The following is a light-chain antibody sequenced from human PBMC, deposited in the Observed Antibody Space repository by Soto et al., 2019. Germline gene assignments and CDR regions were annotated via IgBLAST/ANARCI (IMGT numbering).Light chain of an antibody. CDR1: SSDVGSYNL. J-gene: IGLJ7*01. CDR2: EGS. V-gene: IGLV2-23*01. CDR3: CSYAGSSTDAV. Sequence: QSALTQPASVSGSPGQSITISCTGTSSDVGSYNLVSWYQQHPGKAPKLMIYEGSKRPSGDSNRFSGSKSGNTASLTISGLQAEDEADYYCCSYAGSSTDAVFGGGTQLTVL.